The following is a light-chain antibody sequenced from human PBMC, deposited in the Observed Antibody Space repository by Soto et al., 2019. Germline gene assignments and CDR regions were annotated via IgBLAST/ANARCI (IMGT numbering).Light chain of an antibody. CDR1: QSTSGS. V-gene: IGKV1-39*01. J-gene: IGKJ2*01. CDR3: QQSHGFPYT. CDR2: AAS. Sequence: DIQMTQSPSSLSASVGDGVTITCRASQSTSGSLNWYQQRPGKAPKLLIYAASNLQSGVPSRFSASGSGTEFILTITSLQPEDFATYYCQQSHGFPYTFGQGTKLEI.